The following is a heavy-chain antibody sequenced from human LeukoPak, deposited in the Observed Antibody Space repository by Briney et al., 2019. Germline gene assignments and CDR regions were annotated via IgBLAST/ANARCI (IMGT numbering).Heavy chain of an antibody. CDR3: AKDIWNGDYGLSFDY. J-gene: IGHJ4*02. Sequence: GGSLRLSCAASGFTFSSYSMNWVRQAPGKGLEWVSSISSSSSYIYYADSVKGRFTISRDNAKNSLYLQMNSLRAEDTALYYCAKDIWNGDYGLSFDYWGQGTLVTVSS. V-gene: IGHV3-21*04. D-gene: IGHD4-17*01. CDR2: ISSSSSYI. CDR1: GFTFSSYS.